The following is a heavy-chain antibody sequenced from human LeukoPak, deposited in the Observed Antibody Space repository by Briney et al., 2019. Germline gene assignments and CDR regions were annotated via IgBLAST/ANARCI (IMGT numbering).Heavy chain of an antibody. J-gene: IGHJ4*02. D-gene: IGHD5-18*01. CDR2: INHSGST. CDR3: ASGRIQLWLRRDY. Sequence: SETLSLXCAVYGGSFSGYYWSWIRQPPGKGLEWIGEINHSGSTNYNPSLKSRVTTSVDTSKNQFSLKLSSVTAADTAVYYCASGRIQLWLRRDYWGQGTLVTVSS. CDR1: GGSFSGYY. V-gene: IGHV4-34*01.